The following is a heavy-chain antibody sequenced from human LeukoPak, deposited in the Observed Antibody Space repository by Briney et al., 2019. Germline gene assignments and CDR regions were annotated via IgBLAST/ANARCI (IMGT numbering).Heavy chain of an antibody. CDR2: IKSKRSGAT. V-gene: IGHV3-15*01. CDR3: AKRERLRYFDWLFKPPKKYYFDY. D-gene: IGHD3-9*01. Sequence: GGSLRLSCATSGFTFSDAWMSWVRQAPGKGLEWIGRIKSKRSGATDYAESVKGRFTISRDDSQNMVHLQMNSLRAEDTAVYYCAKRERLRYFDWLFKPPKKYYFDYWGQGTLVTVSS. CDR1: GFTFSDAW. J-gene: IGHJ4*02.